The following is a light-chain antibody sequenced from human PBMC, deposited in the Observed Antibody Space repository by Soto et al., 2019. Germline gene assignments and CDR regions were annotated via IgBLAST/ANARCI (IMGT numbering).Light chain of an antibody. Sequence: DIQRTDCASSGSGSREXRVLVXCRAGQSSRRYLTGDPQRPGQPPKXXIDGASPWQPGVPSRFSGSGSGTDFTLTSSSLQPEDFATYSCQQSSNCTCTFGPGTKVDI. CDR2: GAS. V-gene: IGKV1-39*01. CDR3: QQSSNCTCT. CDR1: QSSRRY. J-gene: IGKJ3*01.